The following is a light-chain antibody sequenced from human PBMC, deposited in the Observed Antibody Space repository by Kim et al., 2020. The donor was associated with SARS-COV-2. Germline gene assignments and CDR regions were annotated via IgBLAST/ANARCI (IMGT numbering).Light chain of an antibody. CDR1: QSVYSNY. V-gene: IGKV3-20*01. Sequence: EIVLTQSPGTLSLSPGERATLSCRASQSVYSNYLAWYLQKPGQAPRLLIYEASSRATGIPDRFSGGGSGTDFTLTINRLQPDDFAVYYCQQYGSSWTFGQGTKVDIK. J-gene: IGKJ1*01. CDR3: QQYGSSWT. CDR2: EAS.